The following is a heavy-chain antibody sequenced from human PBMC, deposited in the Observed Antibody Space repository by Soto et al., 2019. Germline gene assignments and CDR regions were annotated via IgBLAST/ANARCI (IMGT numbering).Heavy chain of an antibody. D-gene: IGHD3-22*01. CDR3: ARAHYHESSGWSSAFDI. CDR1: GYTFTSYG. V-gene: IGHV1-18*01. CDR2: ISAYNGNT. Sequence: ASVKVSCKASGYTFTSYGISWVRQAPGQGLEWMGWISAYNGNTNYAQKFQGKVTMTTDTSTSTAYMELRSLRSEDTAMYYCARAHYHESSGWSSAFDIWGQGTMVTVS. J-gene: IGHJ3*02.